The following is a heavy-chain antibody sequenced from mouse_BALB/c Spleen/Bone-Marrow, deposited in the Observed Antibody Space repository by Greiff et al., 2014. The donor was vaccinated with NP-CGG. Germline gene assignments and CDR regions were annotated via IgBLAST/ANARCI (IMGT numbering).Heavy chain of an antibody. D-gene: IGHD1-1*01. CDR3: ARYDYGWYFYV. CDR2: IDPANGST. CDR1: GFNIKDTY. Sequence: EVKLEESGAELVKPGASVKLSCTASGFNIKDTYMHWVKQRPEQGLEWIGRIDPANGSTKYDPKFQGKATITADTSSNTAYLQLSSLTSEDTAVYYCARYDYGWYFYVWGAGTTVTVSS. V-gene: IGHV14-3*02. J-gene: IGHJ1*01.